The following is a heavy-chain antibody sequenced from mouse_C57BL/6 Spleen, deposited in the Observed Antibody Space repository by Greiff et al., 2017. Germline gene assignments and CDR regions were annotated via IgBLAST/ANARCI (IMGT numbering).Heavy chain of an antibody. CDR2: ISGGGGNT. V-gene: IGHV5-9*01. CDR1: GFTFSSYT. J-gene: IGHJ2*01. D-gene: IGHD2-5*01. CDR3: ARLDYSTFDY. Sequence: EVHLVESGGGLVKPGGSLKLSCAASGFTFSSYTMSWVRQTPEKRLEWVATISGGGGNTYYPDSVKGRFTISRDNAKNTLYLQMSSLRSEDTALYYCARLDYSTFDYWGQGTTLTVSS.